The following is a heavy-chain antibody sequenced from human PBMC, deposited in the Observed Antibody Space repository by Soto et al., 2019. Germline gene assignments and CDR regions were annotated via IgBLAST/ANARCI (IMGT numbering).Heavy chain of an antibody. J-gene: IGHJ5*02. Sequence: QITLKESGPTLVKPTQTLTLTFTFSGFSLTTPGVGVGWIRQPPGKALEWLALIYWDDDRRYHESLKRRLTIPKDTSRNQVVRTMTNIEPVYTATYYCAHRQYQYPDWGTGCFAPWGQGILVTVS. V-gene: IGHV2-5*02. CDR1: GFSLTTPGVG. D-gene: IGHD3-16*01. CDR3: AHRQYQYPDWGTGCFAP. CDR2: IYWDDDR.